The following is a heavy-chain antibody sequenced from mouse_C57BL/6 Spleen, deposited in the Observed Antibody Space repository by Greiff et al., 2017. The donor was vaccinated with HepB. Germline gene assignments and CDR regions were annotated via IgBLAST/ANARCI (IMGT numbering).Heavy chain of an antibody. CDR2: IYPGNSDT. V-gene: IGHV1-5*01. Sequence: VQLQQSGTVLARPGASVKMSCKTSGYTFTSYWMHWVKQRPGQGLEWIGAIYPGNSDTSYNQKFKGKAKLTAVTSASTAYMELSSLTNEDSAVYYCTGDYDEDFAYWGQGTLVTVSA. CDR1: GYTFTSYW. D-gene: IGHD2-4*01. J-gene: IGHJ3*01. CDR3: TGDYDEDFAY.